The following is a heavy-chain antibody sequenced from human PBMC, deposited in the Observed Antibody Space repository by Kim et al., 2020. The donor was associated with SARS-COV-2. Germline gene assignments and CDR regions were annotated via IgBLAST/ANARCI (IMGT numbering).Heavy chain of an antibody. Sequence: GGSLRLSCAASGFTFSSYGMHWVRQAPGKGLEWVAVIWYDGSNKYYADSVKGRFTISRDNSKNTLYLQMNSLRAEDTAVYYCARGRGYSYGNIDYWGQGTLVTVSS. CDR1: GFTFSSYG. D-gene: IGHD5-18*01. J-gene: IGHJ4*02. CDR2: IWYDGSNK. V-gene: IGHV3-33*01. CDR3: ARGRGYSYGNIDY.